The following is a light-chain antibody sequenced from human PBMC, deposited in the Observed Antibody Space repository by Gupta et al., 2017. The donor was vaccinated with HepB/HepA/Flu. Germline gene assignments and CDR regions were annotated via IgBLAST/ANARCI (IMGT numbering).Light chain of an antibody. V-gene: IGLV2-14*01. Sequence: QSALTQPASVSGSPGQSITISCTGTSSDVGAYNSVSWYQQHAGKAPKLMIYDVSNRPSGVSTRFSGSKSGNTASLTISGLQAEDEADYYCSSDTTSYTQVFGGGTKLTVL. CDR3: SSDTTSYTQV. CDR2: DVS. CDR1: SSDVGAYNS. J-gene: IGLJ2*01.